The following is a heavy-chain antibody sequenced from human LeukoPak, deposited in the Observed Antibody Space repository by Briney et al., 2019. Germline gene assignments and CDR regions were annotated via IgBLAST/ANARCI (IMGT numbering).Heavy chain of an antibody. D-gene: IGHD1-26*01. J-gene: IGHJ4*02. CDR2: ISYDGSNE. CDR3: ARDLLGAKNY. CDR1: GFTFSSYA. Sequence: PGRSLRLSCAASGFTFSSYAMHWVRQAPGKGLEWVAVISYDGSNEYYADSVKGRFTISRDNSKNTLYLQMNSLRAEDTAVYYCARDLLGAKNYWGQGTLVTVSS. V-gene: IGHV3-30-3*01.